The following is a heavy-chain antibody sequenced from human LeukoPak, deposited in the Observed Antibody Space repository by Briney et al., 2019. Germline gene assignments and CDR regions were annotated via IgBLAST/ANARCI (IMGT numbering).Heavy chain of an antibody. J-gene: IGHJ4*02. Sequence: GESLKISCKGSGYSFTSYWIGWVRQMPGKGLEWMGIIYPGDSDTRYSPSFQGQVTISADKSIGTAYLQWSSLKASDTAMYYCARPGQLGEYTPYYFDYWGQGVLVTVSS. D-gene: IGHD3-16*01. V-gene: IGHV5-51*01. CDR2: IYPGDSDT. CDR3: ARPGQLGEYTPYYFDY. CDR1: GYSFTSYW.